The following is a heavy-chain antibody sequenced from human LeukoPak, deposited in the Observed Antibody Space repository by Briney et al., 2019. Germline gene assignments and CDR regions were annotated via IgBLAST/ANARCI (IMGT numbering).Heavy chain of an antibody. J-gene: IGHJ4*02. CDR2: ISWNSGSI. Sequence: GGSLRLSCAASGFTFDDYAMRWVRQAPGKGLEWVSGISWNSGSIGYADSVKGRFTISRDNAKNSLYLQMNSLRAEDTAVYYCAKVGGYNAIDYWGQGTLVTVSS. V-gene: IGHV3-9*01. CDR3: AKVGGYNAIDY. D-gene: IGHD5-24*01. CDR1: GFTFDDYA.